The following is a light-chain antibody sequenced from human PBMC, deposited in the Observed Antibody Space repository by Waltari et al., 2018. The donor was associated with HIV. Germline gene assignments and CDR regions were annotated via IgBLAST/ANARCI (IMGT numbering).Light chain of an antibody. V-gene: IGLV6-57*03. J-gene: IGLJ3*02. CDR1: SGTFDSNY. Sequence: VIISCTRSSGTFDSNYLQWYQQRPGSAPVMLIYENTERPSGISARFSGSKSGTTASLTISGLQTDDEADYFCSSYKGTIKLFGGGTKLTVL. CDR3: SSYKGTIKL. CDR2: ENT.